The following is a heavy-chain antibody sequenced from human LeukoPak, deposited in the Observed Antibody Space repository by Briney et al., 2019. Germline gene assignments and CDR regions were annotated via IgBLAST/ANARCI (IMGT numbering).Heavy chain of an antibody. CDR2: ISAYNGNT. CDR3: ARDGGIQLWFFDY. Sequence: GESLKISCKGSGYNFTSYWIGWVRQMPGQGLEWMGWISAYNGNTNYAQKFQGRVTMTRDTSTSTVYMELSSLRSEDTAVYYCARDGGIQLWFFDYWGQGTLVTVSS. D-gene: IGHD5-18*01. J-gene: IGHJ4*02. CDR1: GYNFTSYW. V-gene: IGHV1-18*04.